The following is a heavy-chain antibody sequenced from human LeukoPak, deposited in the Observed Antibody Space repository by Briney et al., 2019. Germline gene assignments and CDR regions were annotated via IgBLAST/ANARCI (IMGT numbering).Heavy chain of an antibody. CDR2: INAYNGNT. D-gene: IGHD6-19*01. Sequence: SVKLSCKASGYTFTTYGTSWVRRAPGQGLEWMGWINAYNGNTNYAQKLQGRVTMTTDTSTSTAYMELRSLRSDDTAVYYCARPRGSSGRGDFDYWGQGTLVTASS. J-gene: IGHJ4*02. CDR3: ARPRGSSGRGDFDY. CDR1: GYTFTTYG. V-gene: IGHV1-18*01.